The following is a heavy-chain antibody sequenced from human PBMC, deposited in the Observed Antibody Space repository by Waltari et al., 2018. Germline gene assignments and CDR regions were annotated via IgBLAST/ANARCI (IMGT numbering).Heavy chain of an antibody. D-gene: IGHD3-22*01. CDR2: ISSSSSYI. Sequence: EVQLVESGGGLVKPGGSLRLSCAASGFTFSSYSMNWVRQAPGKGMEWVSSISSSSSYIYYADSVKGRFTISRDNAKNSLYLQMNSLRAEDTAVYYCAREGGYDSSGSANYWYFDLWGRGTLVTVSS. V-gene: IGHV3-21*01. J-gene: IGHJ2*01. CDR1: GFTFSSYS. CDR3: AREGGYDSSGSANYWYFDL.